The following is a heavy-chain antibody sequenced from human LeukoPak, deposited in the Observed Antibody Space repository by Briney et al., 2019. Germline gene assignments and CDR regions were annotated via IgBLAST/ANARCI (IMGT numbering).Heavy chain of an antibody. J-gene: IGHJ6*03. CDR3: ARDWLDLRFLEWLGYMDV. CDR2: INPNSGGT. V-gene: IGHV1-2*02. D-gene: IGHD3-3*01. CDR1: GYTFTGYY. Sequence: ASVKVSCKASGYTFTGYYMHWVRQAPGQGLEWMGWINPNSGGTNYAQKFQGRVTMTRDTSISTAYMEPSRLRSDDTAVYYCARDWLDLRFLEWLGYMDVWGKGTTVTVSS.